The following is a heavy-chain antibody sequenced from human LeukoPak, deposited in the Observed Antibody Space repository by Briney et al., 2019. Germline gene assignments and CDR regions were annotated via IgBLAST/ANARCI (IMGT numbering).Heavy chain of an antibody. D-gene: IGHD4-17*01. CDR2: ISRSGNTI. CDR1: GFTFSDYY. CDR3: ARQVLSHYGDSSLGAFDI. J-gene: IGHJ3*02. Sequence: GGSLRLSCAASGFTFSDYYMSWIRQAPGKGLEWVSYISRSGNTIYYADSVKGRFTISRDNAKNSLYLHMTSLRAEDTVVYYCARQVLSHYGDSSLGAFDIWGQGTMVTVSS. V-gene: IGHV3-11*01.